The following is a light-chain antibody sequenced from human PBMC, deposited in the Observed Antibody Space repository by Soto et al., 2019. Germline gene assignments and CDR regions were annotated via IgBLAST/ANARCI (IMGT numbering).Light chain of an antibody. Sequence: EIVLTQSPATLSLSPGERDPLXWRASQSVSSYLAWYQQKPGQAPRLLIYDASNRATGIPARFSGSGSGTDFTLTISSLEPEDFAVYYCQQRSNWPLTFGGGTKVDIK. J-gene: IGKJ4*01. CDR2: DAS. CDR3: QQRSNWPLT. CDR1: QSVSSY. V-gene: IGKV3-11*01.